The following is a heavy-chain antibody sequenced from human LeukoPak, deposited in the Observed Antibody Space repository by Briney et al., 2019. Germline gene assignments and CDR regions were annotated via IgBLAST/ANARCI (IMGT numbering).Heavy chain of an antibody. J-gene: IGHJ4*02. CDR1: GFTFSTSN. Sequence: GGSLRLSCAASGFTFSTSNMNWVRQAPGKGLEWVSYISSGGTTIYYADSVKGRFTVSRDNSKNTLFLQMNSLRAEDTAVYYCAKDGGLWVSAHWGDSWGRGTLVTVSS. CDR2: ISSGGTTI. D-gene: IGHD7-27*01. CDR3: AKDGGLWVSAHWGDS. V-gene: IGHV3-48*01.